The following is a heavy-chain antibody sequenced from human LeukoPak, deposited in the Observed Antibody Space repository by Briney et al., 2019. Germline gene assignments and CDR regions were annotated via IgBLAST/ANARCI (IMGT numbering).Heavy chain of an antibody. CDR3: ARRVYGSYYTY. Sequence: SETLSLTCTVSGGSISSSSYYWGWIRQPPGKGLEWIGEINHSGSTNYNPSLKSRVTISVDTSKNQFSLKLSSVTAADTAVYYCARRVYGSYYTYWGQGTLVTVSS. V-gene: IGHV4-39*07. J-gene: IGHJ4*02. CDR1: GGSISSSSYY. D-gene: IGHD1-26*01. CDR2: INHSGST.